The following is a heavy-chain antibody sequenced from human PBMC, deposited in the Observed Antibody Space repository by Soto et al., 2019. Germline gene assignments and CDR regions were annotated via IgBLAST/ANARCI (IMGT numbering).Heavy chain of an antibody. V-gene: IGHV3-33*01. Sequence: QVQLVESGGGVVQPGRSLRLSCAASGFTFSSYGMHWVRQAPGKGLEWVAVIWYDGSNKYYADSVKGRFTISRDNSKNTLYLQMNSLRAEYTAVYYCARDSSGWYTFDYWGQGTLVTVSS. CDR1: GFTFSSYG. D-gene: IGHD6-19*01. CDR3: ARDSSGWYTFDY. J-gene: IGHJ4*02. CDR2: IWYDGSNK.